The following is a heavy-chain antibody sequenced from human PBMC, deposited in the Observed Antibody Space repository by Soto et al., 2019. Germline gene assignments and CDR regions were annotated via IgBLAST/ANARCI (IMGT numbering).Heavy chain of an antibody. Sequence: PGGSLRLSCAASGFTFKTAWMNWVRQSPGKGLEWVGRIKSENDGGIIDYAAPVKGRFIISRDDSKNTVYLEMNSLNTEDTAVYYCAADSPASGASAFDYWGQEILVTVSS. CDR2: IKSENDGGII. CDR1: GFTFKTAW. V-gene: IGHV3-15*07. CDR3: AADSPASGASAFDY. D-gene: IGHD3-10*01. J-gene: IGHJ4*02.